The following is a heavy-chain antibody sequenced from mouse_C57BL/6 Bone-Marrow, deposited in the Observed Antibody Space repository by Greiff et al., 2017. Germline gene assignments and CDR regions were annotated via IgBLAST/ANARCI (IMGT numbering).Heavy chain of an antibody. D-gene: IGHD1-1*01. CDR1: GYTFTSYW. V-gene: IGHV1-61*01. CDR3: ARREYYYGSSPY. J-gene: IGHJ2*01. Sequence: QVQLQQPGAELVRPGSSVKLSCKASGYTFTSYWLDWVKQRPGQGLEWIGNIYPSDSETHYNQKFKDKATLTVDKSSSPAYLQLSSLTSEDSAVYYCARREYYYGSSPYWGQGTTLTVSS. CDR2: IYPSDSET.